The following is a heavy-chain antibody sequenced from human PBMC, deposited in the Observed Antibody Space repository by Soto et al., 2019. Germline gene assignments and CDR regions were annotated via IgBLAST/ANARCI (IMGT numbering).Heavy chain of an antibody. Sequence: GGSLRLSCAASGFTVISNYISFFRHSPGKGLEWVSVIYSGGSTYYADSVKGRFTISRDNSKNTLYLQMNSLRAEDTAVYYCARDLRRGYYNMFDPWGQGTLVTVSS. J-gene: IGHJ5*02. V-gene: IGHV3-53*01. CDR2: IYSGGST. CDR3: ARDLRRGYYNMFDP. CDR1: GFTVISNY. D-gene: IGHD3-3*01.